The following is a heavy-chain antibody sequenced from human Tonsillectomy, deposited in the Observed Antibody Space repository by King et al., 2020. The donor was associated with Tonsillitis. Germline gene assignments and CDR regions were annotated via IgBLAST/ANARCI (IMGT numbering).Heavy chain of an antibody. CDR3: ARKHYYDSSGYSSPGTYDY. CDR1: GGSISSYY. D-gene: IGHD3-22*01. Sequence: LQLQESGPGLVKPSETLSLTCTVSGGSISSYYWSWIRQPPGKGLEWIGYIYYSGSTNYNPSLKSRVTISVDTSKNQFSLKLSSVTAADTAVYYCARKHYYDSSGYSSPGTYDYWGQGTLVTVSS. V-gene: IGHV4-59*01. J-gene: IGHJ4*02. CDR2: IYYSGST.